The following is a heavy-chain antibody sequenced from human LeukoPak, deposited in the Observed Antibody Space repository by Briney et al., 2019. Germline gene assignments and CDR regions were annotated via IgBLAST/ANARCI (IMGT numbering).Heavy chain of an antibody. Sequence: PGGSLRLSCAASGFTFSSYWMSWVRQAPGKGLEWVANIKQDGSEKYYVDSVKGRFTISRDNAKNSLYLQMNSLRAEVTAVYYCARGRGVRGVISDYWGQGTLVTVSS. CDR3: ARGRGVRGVISDY. V-gene: IGHV3-7*01. CDR2: IKQDGSEK. CDR1: GFTFSSYW. D-gene: IGHD3-10*01. J-gene: IGHJ4*02.